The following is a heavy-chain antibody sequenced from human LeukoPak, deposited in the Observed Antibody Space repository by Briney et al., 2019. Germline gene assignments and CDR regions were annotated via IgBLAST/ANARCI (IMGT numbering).Heavy chain of an antibody. D-gene: IGHD5-12*01. V-gene: IGHV3-74*01. CDR1: GFTFSSYW. Sequence: PGGSLRLSCAASGFTFSSYWMHWVRQAPGKGLVWVPRINSDGSSTSYADSVKGRFTISRDNAKNTLYLQMNSLRAEDTAVYYCARAVDIVATRTPAYWGQGTLVTVSS. J-gene: IGHJ4*02. CDR3: ARAVDIVATRTPAY. CDR2: INSDGSST.